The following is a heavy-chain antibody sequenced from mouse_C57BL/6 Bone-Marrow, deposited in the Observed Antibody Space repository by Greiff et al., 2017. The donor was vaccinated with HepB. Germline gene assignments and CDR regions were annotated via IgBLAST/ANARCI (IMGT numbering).Heavy chain of an antibody. CDR2: ISDGGSYT. CDR3: ARDDYAWFAY. D-gene: IGHD2-4*01. Sequence: EVKLVESGGGLVKPGGSLKLSCAASGFTFSSYAMSWVRQTPEKRLEWVATISDGGSYTYYPDNVKGRFTISRDNAKNNLYLQMSHLKSEDTAMYYCARDDYAWFAYWGQGTLATVSA. V-gene: IGHV5-4*01. CDR1: GFTFSSYA. J-gene: IGHJ3*01.